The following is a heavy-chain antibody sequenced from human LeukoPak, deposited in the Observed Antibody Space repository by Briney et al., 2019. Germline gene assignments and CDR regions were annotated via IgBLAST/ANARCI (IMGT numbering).Heavy chain of an antibody. CDR1: GYTFNTYG. Sequence: GASVKVSCKASGYTFNTYGVIWVRQAPGKGFEWLGWISGQHGKTTYLQKFQDRVRMTTDTSTSTAYMELRSLTSDDTGVYFCARGGSGWFGALEFDYWGQGTLVTVSS. V-gene: IGHV1-18*01. CDR3: ARGGSGWFGALEFDY. CDR2: ISGQHGKT. J-gene: IGHJ4*02. D-gene: IGHD3-10*01.